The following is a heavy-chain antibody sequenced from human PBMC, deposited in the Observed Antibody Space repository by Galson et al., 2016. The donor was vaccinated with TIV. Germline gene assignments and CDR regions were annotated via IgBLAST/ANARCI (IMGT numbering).Heavy chain of an antibody. CDR2: ISASGRS. CDR1: GGSIGSHY. D-gene: IGHD3-16*01. V-gene: IGHV4-4*09. J-gene: IGHJ3*01. CDR3: ARDDTSIRGTNAFDL. Sequence: SETLSLTCTVSGGSIGSHYWSWIRQPPGKGPEWIAYISASGRSNYNSYLKSRVSISVDTSMSQISLKVTSVTAADTAVYYCARDDTSIRGTNAFDLWGQGTMVTASS.